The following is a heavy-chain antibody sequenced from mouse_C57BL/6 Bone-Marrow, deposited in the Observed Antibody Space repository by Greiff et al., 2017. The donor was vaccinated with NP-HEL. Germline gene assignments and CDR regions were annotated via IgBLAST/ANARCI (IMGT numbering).Heavy chain of an antibody. J-gene: IGHJ4*01. CDR3: ARGVFYAMDY. CDR2: IDPSDSYT. Sequence: QVQLQQPGAELVKPGASVKLSCKASGSTFTSYWMQWVKQRPGQGLEWIGEIDPSDSYTNYNQKFKGKATLTVDTSSSTAYMQLSSLTSEDSAVYYCARGVFYAMDYWGQGTSVTVSS. V-gene: IGHV1-50*01. CDR1: GSTFTSYW.